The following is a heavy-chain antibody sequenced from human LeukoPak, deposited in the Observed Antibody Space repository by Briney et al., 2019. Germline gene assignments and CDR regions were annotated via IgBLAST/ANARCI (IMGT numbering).Heavy chain of an antibody. V-gene: IGHV3-23*01. CDR3: AKAGSYWDFDY. Sequence: GGSLRLSCAASGFTFTSYAMNWVRQAPGKGLEWVSAISGSVGSTYFADSAKGRFTISRDSSKNTLYLQMNSLRVEDTAVYYCAKAGSYWDFDYWGQGTLVTVSS. CDR2: ISGSVGST. CDR1: GFTFTSYA. J-gene: IGHJ4*02. D-gene: IGHD1-26*01.